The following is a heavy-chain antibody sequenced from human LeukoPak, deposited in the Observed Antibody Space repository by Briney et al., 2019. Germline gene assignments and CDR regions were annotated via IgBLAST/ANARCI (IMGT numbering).Heavy chain of an antibody. CDR1: GFTFSGYA. Sequence: GGSLRLSCAVSGFTFSGYAMSWVRQAPGKGLEWVSSISDNGAGTFYADSVKGRFTISRDNSDKTLYLQMNSLRAEDTAVYYCAKRSLSGTWYFDLWGRGTLVIVSS. J-gene: IGHJ2*01. CDR2: ISDNGAGT. V-gene: IGHV3-23*01. CDR3: AKRSLSGTWYFDL. D-gene: IGHD3-3*01.